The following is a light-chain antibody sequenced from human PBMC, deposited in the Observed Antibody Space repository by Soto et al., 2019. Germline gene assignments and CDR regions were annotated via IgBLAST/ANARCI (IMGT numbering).Light chain of an antibody. CDR2: KVT. Sequence: VVMTQSPLSLPVTLGQPASISCRSSQSLVYSDGNTYLNWFQQRPGQSPRRLIYKVTNWDYGDPDRFSGSGSGTYFTLKISSVDAQDVLDYYCMQDKRPRTFGGWTQVEIK. V-gene: IGKV2D-30*01. CDR3: MQDKRPRT. J-gene: IGKJ4*01. CDR1: QSLVYSDGNTY.